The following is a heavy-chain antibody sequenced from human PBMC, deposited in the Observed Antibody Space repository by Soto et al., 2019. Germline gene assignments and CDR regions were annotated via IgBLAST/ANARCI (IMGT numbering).Heavy chain of an antibody. CDR3: ARGNLSFDFDS. CDR2: ISGDGINT. V-gene: IGHV3-30*03. D-gene: IGHD1-26*01. J-gene: IGHJ4*02. CDR1: GFNFGFFG. Sequence: QIQLVESGGDVVLPGKSLRLSCAASGFNFGFFGMHWVRQAPGKGLEWVAFISGDGINTQYADSVRGRFTLSRDYSRKTMYLQMDSLRDEDTALYYCARGNLSFDFDSWGLGTLVTVSS.